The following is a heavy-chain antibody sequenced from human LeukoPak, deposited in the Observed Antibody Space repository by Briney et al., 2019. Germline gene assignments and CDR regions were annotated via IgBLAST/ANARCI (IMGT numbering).Heavy chain of an antibody. V-gene: IGHV3-48*01. D-gene: IGHD6-19*01. CDR3: AREGSDWNYYYYMDV. CDR1: GFTFSSYS. Sequence: GGSLRLSCAASGFTFSSYSMAWVRQAPGEGLEWVSYISIRSSTIYYADSVKGRFTISRDNAKNSLYVQMNSLRAEDTAVYYCAREGSDWNYYYYMDVWGKGTTVTISS. CDR2: ISIRSSTI. J-gene: IGHJ6*03.